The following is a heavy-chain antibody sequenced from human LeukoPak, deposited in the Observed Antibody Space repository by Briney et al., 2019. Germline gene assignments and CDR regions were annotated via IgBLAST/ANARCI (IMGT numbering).Heavy chain of an antibody. CDR2: INHSGST. Sequence: PSETLPLTCAVYGGSFSDYYWSWIRQPPGKGLEWIGEINHSGSTNYNPSLKSRITISVDTSKIQFSLKLSSVTAADTAVYYCAAALGYCSSTSCYIRSFDIWGQGTMVTVSS. D-gene: IGHD2-2*02. CDR1: GGSFSDYY. CDR3: AAALGYCSSTSCYIRSFDI. J-gene: IGHJ3*02. V-gene: IGHV4-34*01.